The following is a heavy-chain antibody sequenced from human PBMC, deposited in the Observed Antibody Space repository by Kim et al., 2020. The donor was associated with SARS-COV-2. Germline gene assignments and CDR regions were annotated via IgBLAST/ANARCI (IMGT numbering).Heavy chain of an antibody. CDR2: MSPNSGIT. CDR1: GYSFSSYD. D-gene: IGHD2-15*01. V-gene: IGHV1-8*01. CDR3: VRGGRKLQLGWDSRFDP. Sequence: ASVKVSCKASGYSFSSYDINWVRQAPGHGLELMGWMSPNSGITGFAQRFQGRVTMTRNTSISTAYMELSSLRSEDTAVYYCVRGGRKLQLGWDSRFDPWGQGTLVTVSS. J-gene: IGHJ5*02.